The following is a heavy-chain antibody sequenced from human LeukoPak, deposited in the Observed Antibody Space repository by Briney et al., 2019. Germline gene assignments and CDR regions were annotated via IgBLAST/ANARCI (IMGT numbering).Heavy chain of an antibody. CDR2: IYTSGST. J-gene: IGHJ4*02. Sequence: PSETLSLTCTVSGGSISSGSYYWSWIRQPAGKGLEWIGRIYTSGSTNYNPSLKSRVTISVDTSKNQFSLKLSSVTAADTAVYYCARVAAGYSSSWEDYWGQGTLVTVSS. CDR3: ARVAAGYSSSWEDY. CDR1: GGSISSGSYY. D-gene: IGHD6-13*01. V-gene: IGHV4-61*02.